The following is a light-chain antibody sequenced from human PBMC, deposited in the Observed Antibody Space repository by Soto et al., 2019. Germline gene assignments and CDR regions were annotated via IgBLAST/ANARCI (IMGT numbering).Light chain of an antibody. V-gene: IGKV3-20*01. CDR2: GAS. CDR1: QSVSSSY. J-gene: IGKJ1*01. Sequence: EIVLTRSPGTLSLSPGERATVHRSDTQSVSSSYLAWYQQKPGQAPRLLIYGASSRATGIPDRFSGSGSGTDFTLTISRLETEDFAVYYCKQYGSSPETFGKGTKVDIK. CDR3: KQYGSSPET.